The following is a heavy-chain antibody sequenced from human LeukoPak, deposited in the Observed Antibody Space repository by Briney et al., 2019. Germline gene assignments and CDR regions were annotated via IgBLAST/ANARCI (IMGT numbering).Heavy chain of an antibody. V-gene: IGHV1-2*06. Sequence: ASVKVSCKASGYTITGYYMHWVRQTPGQGLEWMGRINPNSGGTNYAQKFQGRVTMTRDTSISTAYMELSRLRSDDTAVYYCASGGYGAQNYFDYWGQGTLVTVSS. CDR3: ASGGYGAQNYFDY. CDR2: INPNSGGT. CDR1: GYTITGYY. J-gene: IGHJ4*02. D-gene: IGHD6-25*01.